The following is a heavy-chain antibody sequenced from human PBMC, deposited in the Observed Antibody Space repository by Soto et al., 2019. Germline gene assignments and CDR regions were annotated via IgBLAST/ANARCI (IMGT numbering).Heavy chain of an antibody. CDR3: ARVGLYCTNGVCYYPQPYYYGMDV. CDR1: GYTFTSYG. D-gene: IGHD2-8*01. V-gene: IGHV1-18*01. Sequence: QVQLVQSGAEVKKPGASVKVSCKASGYTFTSYGISWVRQAPGQGLEWMGWISAYNGNTNYAQKLQGRVTMTTDTSTSTAYMELRSLRSDDTAVYYCARVGLYCTNGVCYYPQPYYYGMDVWGQGTTVTVSS. J-gene: IGHJ6*02. CDR2: ISAYNGNT.